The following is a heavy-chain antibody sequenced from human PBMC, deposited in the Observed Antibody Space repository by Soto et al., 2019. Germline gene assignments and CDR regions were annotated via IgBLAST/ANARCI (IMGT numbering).Heavy chain of an antibody. V-gene: IGHV4-59*08. CDR2: IYNSVST. CDR3: AIYSSIGAYDGY. D-gene: IGHD3-16*01. CDR1: GGSISSDY. Sequence: SETLSLTCTVSGGSISSDYWSWIRQPPGKGLEWIGYIYNSVSTNYNPSLKSRVTISVDTSKNQFSLKLSSVTAADTAVYYCAIYSSIGAYDGYWGKGTLVTVSS. J-gene: IGHJ4*02.